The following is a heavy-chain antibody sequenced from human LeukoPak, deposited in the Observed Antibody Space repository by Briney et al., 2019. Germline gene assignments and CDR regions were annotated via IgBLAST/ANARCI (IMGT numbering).Heavy chain of an antibody. J-gene: IGHJ4*02. Sequence: GGSLRLSCAASGFTFSSYAMSWVRQAPGKGLEWVSAISGSGGSTYYADSVKGRFTISRDNSKNTLYLQMNSLRAEDTAVYYCAKDISAYSSSWSVGHYWGQGTLVTVSS. V-gene: IGHV3-23*01. CDR2: ISGSGGST. CDR1: GFTFSSYA. CDR3: AKDISAYSSSWSVGHY. D-gene: IGHD6-13*01.